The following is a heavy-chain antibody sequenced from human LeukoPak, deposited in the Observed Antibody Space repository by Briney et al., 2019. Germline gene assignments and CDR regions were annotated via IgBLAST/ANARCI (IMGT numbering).Heavy chain of an antibody. CDR1: GYTFTNYG. J-gene: IGHJ4*02. CDR3: ATEGGWSPTDYGDNVY. V-gene: IGHV1-18*01. CDR2: ISPCNGNT. Sequence: ASVKVSCKASGYTFTNYGITWVRQAPGQGLEWMGWISPCNGNTKAAQKFQGRVTLTTDTSTSTVYMELRNLRSDDTALYYCATEGGWSPTDYGDNVYWGQGTLVTVSS. D-gene: IGHD4-17*01.